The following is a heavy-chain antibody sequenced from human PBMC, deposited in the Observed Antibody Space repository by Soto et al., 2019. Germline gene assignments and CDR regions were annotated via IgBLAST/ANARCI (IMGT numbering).Heavy chain of an antibody. CDR2: ITSDTKTI. D-gene: IGHD6-19*01. CDR1: GFTFSVYS. J-gene: IGHJ4*02. Sequence: EVQLVESAGDFVQRGGSLRLSCVASGFTFSVYSMNWVRQAPGKGLEWFSYITSDTKTIKYADSVKGRFTISRDNAKNSVYLQMNSLRDEDTAVYYCARSVEGHFDYWGQGTVVTVSS. CDR3: ARSVEGHFDY. V-gene: IGHV3-48*02.